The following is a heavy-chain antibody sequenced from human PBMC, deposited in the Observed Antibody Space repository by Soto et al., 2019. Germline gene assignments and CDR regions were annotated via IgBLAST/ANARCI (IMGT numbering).Heavy chain of an antibody. CDR3: ARDIWAKSARTVTTPEYRAGLDY. CDR1: GFTFSSYS. CDR2: ISSSSSTI. J-gene: IGHJ4*02. D-gene: IGHD4-17*01. V-gene: IGHV3-48*01. Sequence: GGSLRLSCAASGFTFSSYSMNWVRQAPGKGLEWVSYISSSSSTIYYADSVKGRFTISRENAKNSLYLQMNSLRAEDTAVYYCARDIWAKSARTVTTPEYRAGLDYWGQGTLVTVSS.